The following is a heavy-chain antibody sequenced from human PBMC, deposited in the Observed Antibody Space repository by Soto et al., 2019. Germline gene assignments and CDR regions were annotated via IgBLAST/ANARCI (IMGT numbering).Heavy chain of an antibody. Sequence: TLSLTCTVSGGSISSYYWSWIRQPPGKGLEWIGYIYYSGSTNYNPSLKSRVTISVDTSKNQFSLKLSSVTAADTAVYYCARGRSYYGSGSYHDYWGQGTLVTVSS. D-gene: IGHD3-10*01. V-gene: IGHV4-59*01. CDR1: GGSISSYY. J-gene: IGHJ4*02. CDR3: ARGRSYYGSGSYHDY. CDR2: IYYSGST.